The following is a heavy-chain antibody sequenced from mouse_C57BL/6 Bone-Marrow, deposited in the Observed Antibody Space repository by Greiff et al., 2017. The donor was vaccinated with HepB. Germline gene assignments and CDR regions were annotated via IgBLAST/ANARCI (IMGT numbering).Heavy chain of an antibody. CDR2: INPNNGGT. CDR1: GYTFTDYY. CDR3: ASEYYGDFDY. D-gene: IGHD1-1*01. V-gene: IGHV1-26*01. J-gene: IGHJ2*01. Sequence: VQLQQSGPELVKPGASVKISCKASGYTFTDYYMNWVKQSHGKSLEWIGDINPNNGGTSYNQKFKGKATLTVDKSSSTAYMELRSLTSEDSAVYYCASEYYGDFDYWGQGTTLTVSS.